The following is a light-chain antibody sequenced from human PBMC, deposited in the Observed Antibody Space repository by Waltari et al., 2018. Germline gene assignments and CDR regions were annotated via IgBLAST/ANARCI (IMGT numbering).Light chain of an antibody. CDR1: QSVNRY. J-gene: IGKJ4*01. CDR2: DAS. CDR3: QQRSNWPLT. Sequence: EIVLTQSPATLSLSPGERATLSCRASQSVNRYLAWYQQKPGQAPRLLIYDASIRATGIPPRFSGSGSGTDFTLTISSLEPEDFAVYFCQQRSNWPLTFGGGTKVEIK. V-gene: IGKV3-11*01.